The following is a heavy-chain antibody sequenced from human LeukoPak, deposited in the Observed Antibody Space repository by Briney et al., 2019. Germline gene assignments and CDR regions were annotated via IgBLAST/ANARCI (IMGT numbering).Heavy chain of an antibody. V-gene: IGHV3-30*03. D-gene: IGHD5-24*01. CDR3: ARGSLWLQLDY. J-gene: IGHJ4*02. CDR1: GFTFSNYG. Sequence: GGSLRLSCAGSGFTFSNYGMHWVRQAPGKGPEWVAVISYDGTNKYYADSVKGRFTISRDNSKNTLYLQMNSLRAKDTAVYYCARGSLWLQLDYWGQGTLVTVSS. CDR2: ISYDGTNK.